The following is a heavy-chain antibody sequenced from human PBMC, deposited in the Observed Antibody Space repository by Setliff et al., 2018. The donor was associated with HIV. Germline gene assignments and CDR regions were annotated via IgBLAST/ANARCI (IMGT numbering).Heavy chain of an antibody. D-gene: IGHD5-12*01. J-gene: IGHJ4*02. Sequence: GASVKVSCKTSGYTFKSYDINWARQAPGQRPEWMARINAGNGNREYSPKFQGRVTITADTSASTMYMELSSLRSEDTAVYYCARVGNNRLQFFDHWGQGTLVTVSS. CDR3: ARVGNNRLQFFDH. V-gene: IGHV1-3*01. CDR2: INAGNGNR. CDR1: GYTFKSYD.